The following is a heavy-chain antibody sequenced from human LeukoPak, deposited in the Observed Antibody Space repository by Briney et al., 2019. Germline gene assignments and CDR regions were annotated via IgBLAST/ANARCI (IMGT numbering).Heavy chain of an antibody. CDR2: IYYSGNT. Sequence: PSETLSLTCAAYGGSFSGYYWSWLRQPPGKGREWIGNIYYSGNTYYNPSLKSRVTISLDTSKNQFSLKLNSVTAADTAVYYCASVRRGFGESSKYYAYYYMGVWGKGTTVTISS. D-gene: IGHD3-10*01. V-gene: IGHV4-34*01. CDR1: GGSFSGYY. J-gene: IGHJ6*03. CDR3: ASVRRGFGESSKYYAYYYMGV.